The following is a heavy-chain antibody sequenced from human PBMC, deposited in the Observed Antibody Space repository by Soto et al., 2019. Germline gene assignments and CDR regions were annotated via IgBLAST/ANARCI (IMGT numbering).Heavy chain of an antibody. Sequence: QVQLVESGGGVVQPGASLRLSCVGSGFTFRSYVIHWVRQDPGKGLEWVALTSYDGSNKYYDDSVNGRFTISRDNSRNTVDLHMDSLRLEDTALYYCARWGTTGGLDVWGQGTLVSVSS. CDR2: TSYDGSNK. CDR3: ARWGTTGGLDV. J-gene: IGHJ4*02. V-gene: IGHV3-30*19. D-gene: IGHD3-16*01. CDR1: GFTFRSYV.